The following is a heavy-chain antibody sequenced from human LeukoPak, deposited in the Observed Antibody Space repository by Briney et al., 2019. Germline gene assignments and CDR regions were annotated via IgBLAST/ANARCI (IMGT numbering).Heavy chain of an antibody. CDR3: AKRDLTTEFDY. D-gene: IGHD4-17*01. CDR2: IQPDGNEK. V-gene: IGHV3-30*02. Sequence: GGSLRLSCAASGFTFSSYAMSWVRQAPGKGLEWVALIQPDGNEKYYADSVKGRFTISRDNSKNTVSLQMNSLRSDDTAVYYCAKRDLTTEFDYWGQGTLVTVS. J-gene: IGHJ4*02. CDR1: GFTFSSYA.